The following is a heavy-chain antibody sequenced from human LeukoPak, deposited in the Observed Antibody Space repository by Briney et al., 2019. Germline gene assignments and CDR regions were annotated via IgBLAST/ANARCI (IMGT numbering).Heavy chain of an antibody. CDR2: IGDTT. CDR1: GFTLSIYA. Sequence: GGSLRLSCAASGFTLSIYAMSWVRQAPGKGLEWVSAIGDTTYYADSVEGRFTISRDNSKNTLYLQMNSLRAEDTAVYYCARDGYSFGHDFDYWGQGTLVTVSS. J-gene: IGHJ4*02. CDR3: ARDGYSFGHDFDY. V-gene: IGHV3-23*01. D-gene: IGHD5-18*01.